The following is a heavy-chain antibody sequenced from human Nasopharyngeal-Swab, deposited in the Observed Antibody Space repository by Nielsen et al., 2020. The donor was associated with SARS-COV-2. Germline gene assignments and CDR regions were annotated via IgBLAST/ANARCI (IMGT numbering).Heavy chain of an antibody. Sequence: GESLKISCAASGFTFSSYDMHWVRQATGKGLKWVSAIGTAGDTYYPGSVKGRFTISRENAKNSLYLQMNSLRAEDTAVYYCARSTSSSWYRPLDYWGQGTLV. V-gene: IGHV3-13*01. D-gene: IGHD6-13*01. J-gene: IGHJ4*02. CDR3: ARSTSSSWYRPLDY. CDR2: IGTAGDT. CDR1: GFTFSSYD.